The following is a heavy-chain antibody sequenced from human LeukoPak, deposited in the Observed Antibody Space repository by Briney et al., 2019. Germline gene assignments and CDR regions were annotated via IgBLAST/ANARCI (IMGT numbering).Heavy chain of an antibody. D-gene: IGHD3-22*01. CDR3: AKSSYYYDSSGYYFDY. J-gene: IGHJ4*02. V-gene: IGHV3-30-3*02. Sequence: GGSLRLSCAASGFTFNSYAMHWVRQAPGKGLEWVAVISYDGSSKYYADSVKGRFTISRDHSKNTLYLQMNSLRTEDTAVYYCAKSSYYYDSSGYYFDYWGQGTLVTVSS. CDR1: GFTFNSYA. CDR2: ISYDGSSK.